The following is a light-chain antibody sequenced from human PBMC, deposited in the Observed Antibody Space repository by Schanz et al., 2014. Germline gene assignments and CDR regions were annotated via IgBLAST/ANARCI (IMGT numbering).Light chain of an antibody. J-gene: IGLJ3*02. Sequence: QSALTQPASVSGSPGQSITISCTGTSSDIGGYNYVSWYQHHPGKAPKLMIYDVTNRPSGISHRFSGSKSGNTASLTISGLQAEDEANYYCSSYTSSDNLVFGGGTKLTVL. CDR2: DVT. CDR1: SSDIGGYNY. V-gene: IGLV2-14*03. CDR3: SSYTSSDNLV.